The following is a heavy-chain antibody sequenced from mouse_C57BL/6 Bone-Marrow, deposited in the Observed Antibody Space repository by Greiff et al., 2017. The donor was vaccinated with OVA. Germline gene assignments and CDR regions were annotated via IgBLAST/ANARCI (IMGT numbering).Heavy chain of an antibody. J-gene: IGHJ3*01. V-gene: IGHV1-50*01. D-gene: IGHD3-3*01. CDR2: IDPSDSYT. Sequence: QVQLQQPGAELVKPGASVKLSCKASGYTFTSYWMQWVKQRPGQGLEWIGEIDPSDSYTNYNQKFKGKATLTVDTSSSTAYMQLSSLTSEDSAVYYCARGQLRKAWFAYGGQGTLVTVS. CDR3: ARGQLRKAWFAY. CDR1: GYTFTSYW.